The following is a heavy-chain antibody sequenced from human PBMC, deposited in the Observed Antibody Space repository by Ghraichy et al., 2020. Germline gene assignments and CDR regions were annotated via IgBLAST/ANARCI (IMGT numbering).Heavy chain of an antibody. J-gene: IGHJ3*02. Sequence: SETLSLTCTVSGGSISSYYWSWIRQPPGKGLEWIGYIYYSGSTNYNPSLKSRVTISVDTSKNQFSLKLSSVTAADTAVYYCARSGDYYGSGSYADAFDIWGQGTMVTVSS. CDR3: ARSGDYYGSGSYADAFDI. CDR1: GGSISSYY. D-gene: IGHD3-10*01. V-gene: IGHV4-59*01. CDR2: IYYSGST.